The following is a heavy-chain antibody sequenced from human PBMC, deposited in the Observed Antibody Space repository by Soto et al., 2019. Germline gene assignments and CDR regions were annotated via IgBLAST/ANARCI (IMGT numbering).Heavy chain of an antibody. CDR2: IYSGGRT. D-gene: IGHD3-22*01. CDR1: GFTVSSIY. V-gene: IGHV3-53*01. J-gene: IGHJ4*02. Sequence: GGSLRLSCAASGFTVSSIYMTWVRQAQGKGLEWVSVIYSGGRTYYVGSVTGRFTISRDNSKNTLFLQMSSLRVEDKGLYYCARSIGGAHSNGYYASFDYWGRGNLVTVSS. CDR3: ARSIGGAHSNGYYASFDY.